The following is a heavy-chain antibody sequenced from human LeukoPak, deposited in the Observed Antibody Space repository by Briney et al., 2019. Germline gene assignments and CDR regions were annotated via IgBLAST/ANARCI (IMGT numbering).Heavy chain of an antibody. CDR1: GGSISSSSYF. CDR3: ARDENGYVWGSFRA. Sequence: SETLSLTCTVSGGSISSSSYFWGWIRQPPGKGLEWIGNIYYSGSTYYNPSLESRVTMSLDTSKNQFSLKLSSVTAADTAVYYCARDENGYVWGSFRAWGQGTLVTVSS. D-gene: IGHD3-16*02. CDR2: IYYSGST. V-gene: IGHV4-39*07. J-gene: IGHJ5*02.